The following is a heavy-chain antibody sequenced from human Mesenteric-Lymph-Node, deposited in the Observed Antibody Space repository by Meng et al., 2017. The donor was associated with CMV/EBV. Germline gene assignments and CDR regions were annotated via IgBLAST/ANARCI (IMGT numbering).Heavy chain of an antibody. CDR3: ARPTYSSSGRFDP. Sequence: CFVYGGSVSGYYWSWIRQPPGKGLEWIGEINHSGSTNYNPSLKSRVTISVDTSKNQFSLKLRSVTAADTAIYYCARPTYSSSGRFDPWGQGTLVTVSS. D-gene: IGHD6-13*01. J-gene: IGHJ5*02. CDR2: INHSGST. V-gene: IGHV4-34*01. CDR1: GGSVSGYY.